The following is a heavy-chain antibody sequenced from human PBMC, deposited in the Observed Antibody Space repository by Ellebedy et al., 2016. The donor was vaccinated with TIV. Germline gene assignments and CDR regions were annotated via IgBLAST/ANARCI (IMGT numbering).Heavy chain of an antibody. D-gene: IGHD5-24*01. CDR3: ARISGRDGYTPGYYYYGMDV. J-gene: IGHJ6*02. CDR2: IYYSGST. CDR1: GGSISSGDYY. Sequence: SETLSLTXTVSGGSISSGDYYWSWIRQPPGKGLEWIGYIYYSGSTYYNPSLKSRVTISVDTSKNQFSLKLSSVTAADTAVYYCARISGRDGYTPGYYYYGMDVWGQGTTVTVSS. V-gene: IGHV4-30-4*01.